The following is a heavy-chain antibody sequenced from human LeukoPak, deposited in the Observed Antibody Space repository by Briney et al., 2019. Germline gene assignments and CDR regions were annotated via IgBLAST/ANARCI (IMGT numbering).Heavy chain of an antibody. V-gene: IGHV3-20*04. CDR1: GFTFDDYG. Sequence: GGSLRLFCAASGFTFDDYGMSWVRQAPGKGLEWVSGINWNGGSTGYADSVKGRFTIPRDNAKHSLYLQMNSLRAEDTALYYCAREPYGSGSYGAFDIWGQGTMVTVSS. CDR2: INWNGGST. J-gene: IGHJ3*02. D-gene: IGHD3-10*01. CDR3: AREPYGSGSYGAFDI.